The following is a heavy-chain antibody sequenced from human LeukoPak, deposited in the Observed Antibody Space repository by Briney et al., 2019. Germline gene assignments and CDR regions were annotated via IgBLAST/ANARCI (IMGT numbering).Heavy chain of an antibody. CDR2: IYYSGST. V-gene: IGHV4-59*08. J-gene: IGHJ5*02. Sequence: KASETLSLTCTVSGGSISSYYWSWIRQPPGKGLEWIGYIYYSGSTNYNPSLKSRVTISVDTSKNQFSLKLSSVTAADTAVYYCARREWARVGFDPWGQGTLVTVSS. D-gene: IGHD3-3*01. CDR3: ARREWARVGFDP. CDR1: GGSISSYY.